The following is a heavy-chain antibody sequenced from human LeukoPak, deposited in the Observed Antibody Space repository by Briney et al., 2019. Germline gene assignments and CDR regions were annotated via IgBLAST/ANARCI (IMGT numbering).Heavy chain of an antibody. V-gene: IGHV3-23*01. CDR3: ARLVPATNYFDY. Sequence: PGGSLRLSCAASGFTFSSYAMSWVRQAPGKGLEWVSSISGSGGSTSYADSVKGRFTISRDNSKNTLYLQTNSLRGEDTAVYYCARLVPATNYFDYWGQGTLVTVST. CDR1: GFTFSSYA. CDR2: ISGSGGST. J-gene: IGHJ4*02. D-gene: IGHD2-2*01.